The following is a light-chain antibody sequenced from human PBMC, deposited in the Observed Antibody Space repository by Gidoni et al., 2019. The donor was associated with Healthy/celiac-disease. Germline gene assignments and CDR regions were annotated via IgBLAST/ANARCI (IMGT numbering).Light chain of an antibody. V-gene: IGLV2-14*01. CDR2: DFS. CDR1: SSDVGVSNY. J-gene: IGLJ3*02. CDR3: SSYTSSSTRV. Sequence: QSALTPHASVSGSPGPSITISCTGTSSDVGVSNYVSWYQQHPGKATKLTIYDFSNRPSGVANRFSGSKSGNTASLTIAGLQAEDEADYYCSSYTSSSTRVFGGWTKLTVL.